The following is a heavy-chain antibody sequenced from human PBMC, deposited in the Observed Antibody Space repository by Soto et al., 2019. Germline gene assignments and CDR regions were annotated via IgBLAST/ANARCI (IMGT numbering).Heavy chain of an antibody. CDR1: GGTFSSYA. V-gene: IGHV1-69*06. D-gene: IGHD6-13*01. Sequence: QVQLVQSGAEVKKPGSSVKVSCKASGGTFSSYAISWVRQAPGQGLEWMGGTFPMCGKANYAQKFQGRVTISADKSTITAYMELSSLTSEDTAVYYCATVDISTWIDGMDVWGQGTTVTVSS. J-gene: IGHJ6*02. CDR2: TFPMCGKA. CDR3: ATVDISTWIDGMDV.